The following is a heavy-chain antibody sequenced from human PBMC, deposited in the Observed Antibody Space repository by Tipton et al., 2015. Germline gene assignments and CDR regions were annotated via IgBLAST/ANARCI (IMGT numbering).Heavy chain of an antibody. V-gene: IGHV1-18*01. Sequence: QSGAEVKKPGASVKVSCKASGDTFTNYGITWVRQAPGQGLEWMGWISAYNANTNYAQMVQERVTMTTDTSTSTAYMELRSLRSDDAAVYCCAALLRQFPSNYYYFYGMDVWGQGATVTVSS. J-gene: IGHJ6*02. CDR3: AALLRQFPSNYYYFYGMDV. CDR1: GDTFTNYG. D-gene: IGHD3-3*01. CDR2: ISAYNANT.